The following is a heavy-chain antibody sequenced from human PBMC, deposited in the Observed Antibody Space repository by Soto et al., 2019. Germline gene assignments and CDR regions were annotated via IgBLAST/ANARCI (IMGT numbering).Heavy chain of an antibody. CDR3: ARATLAYGGTDY. Sequence: SETLSLTCTVSGGSISSSRYYWGWFPQTPGKGLEWIGGVYYSGSTCYNPSLKIRVTISVPTSKHQSSLTLRSVTAAVAAVYFCARATLAYGGTDYWGGGTLVTVSS. CDR2: VYYSGST. V-gene: IGHV4-39*01. J-gene: IGHJ4*02. CDR1: GGSISSSRYY. D-gene: IGHD4-17*01.